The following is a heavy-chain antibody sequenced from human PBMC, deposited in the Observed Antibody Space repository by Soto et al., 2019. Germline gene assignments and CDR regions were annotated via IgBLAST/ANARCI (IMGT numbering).Heavy chain of an antibody. Sequence: QVQLVESGGGVVQPGRSLRLSCAASGFTFSSYAMHWVRQAPGKGLEWVAVISYDGSNKYYADSVKGRFTISRDNSKNTLYLQMNSLRAEDTAVYYCASDLFTVIAAAGQGGGWGQGTLVTVSS. V-gene: IGHV3-30-3*01. D-gene: IGHD6-13*01. CDR3: ASDLFTVIAAAGQGGG. J-gene: IGHJ4*02. CDR1: GFTFSSYA. CDR2: ISYDGSNK.